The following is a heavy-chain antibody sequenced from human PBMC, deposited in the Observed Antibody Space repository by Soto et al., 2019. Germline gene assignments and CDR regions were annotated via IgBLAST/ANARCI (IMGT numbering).Heavy chain of an antibody. V-gene: IGHV4-59*01. CDR1: GGSISSNF. D-gene: IGHD3-22*01. CDR2: INHSGTT. Sequence: SETLSLTCTVSGGSISSNFWSWIRQPPGKGLEWIGHINHSGTTNYNPSLMSRVTISLDTSKNQFSLRLRSVTAADTAVYYCARTGNSGYFWSVNYWGQGTRVTVSS. CDR3: ARTGNSGYFWSVNY. J-gene: IGHJ4*02.